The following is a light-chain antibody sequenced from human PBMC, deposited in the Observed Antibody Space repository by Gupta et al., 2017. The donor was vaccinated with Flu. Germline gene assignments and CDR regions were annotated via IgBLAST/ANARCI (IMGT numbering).Light chain of an antibody. CDR2: GAS. CDR3: HQYDTSPPA. Sequence: EIVFTQSPDTVSLSPGERLTLSCRASQSLSSSSLAWYQQRPGQVPRLLISGASDRATGIPDRFRGSGSGTDFTLTISRLEPEDFAMYYCHQYDTSPPAFDQGTKVEIK. CDR1: QSLSSSS. J-gene: IGKJ1*01. V-gene: IGKV3-20*01.